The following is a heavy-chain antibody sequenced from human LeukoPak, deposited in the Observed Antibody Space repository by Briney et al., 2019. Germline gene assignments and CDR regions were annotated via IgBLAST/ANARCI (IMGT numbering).Heavy chain of an antibody. CDR2: IKEDGSEK. J-gene: IGHJ1*01. CDR1: GFMYSDYW. D-gene: IGHD1-14*01. Sequence: PGGSLRLSCAASGFMYSDYWMSWVRQAPGKGLEWVANIKEDGSEKYYVDSVKGRFTLSRDNAKNSLYLQMNSLRAEDTAVYYCASSNREDNYQYWGQGTLVTVSS. CDR3: ASSNREDNYQY. V-gene: IGHV3-7*01.